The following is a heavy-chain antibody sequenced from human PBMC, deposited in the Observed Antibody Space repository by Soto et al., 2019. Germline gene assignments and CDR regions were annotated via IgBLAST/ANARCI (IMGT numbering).Heavy chain of an antibody. J-gene: IGHJ6*02. Sequence: ASVKVSCKVSGYTLTELSMHWVRQAPGKGLEWMGGFDPEDGETIYAQKFQGRVTMTEDTSTDTAYMELSSLRSEDTAVYYCATWGGRGCTSCPIQLWSPDGMDVWGQGTTVTVSS. CDR2: FDPEDGET. V-gene: IGHV1-24*01. CDR1: GYTLTELS. CDR3: ATWGGRGCTSCPIQLWSPDGMDV. D-gene: IGHD5-18*01.